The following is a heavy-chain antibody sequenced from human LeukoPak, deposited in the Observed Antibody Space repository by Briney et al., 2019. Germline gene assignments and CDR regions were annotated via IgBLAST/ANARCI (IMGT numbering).Heavy chain of an antibody. J-gene: IGHJ4*02. V-gene: IGHV3-33*08. Sequence: PGRSLRLSCAASGFTFSSFPMHWVRQAPGKGLEWVAVIWYDGSNKYYADSVKGRFTISRDNSKNTLYLQMNSLRAEDTAVYYCARDGRDGYNLDYWGQGTLVTVSS. CDR3: ARDGRDGYNLDY. CDR2: IWYDGSNK. D-gene: IGHD5-24*01. CDR1: GFTFSSFP.